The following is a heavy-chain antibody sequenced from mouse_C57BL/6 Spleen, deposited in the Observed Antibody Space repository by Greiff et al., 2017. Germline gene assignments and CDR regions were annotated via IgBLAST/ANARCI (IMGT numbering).Heavy chain of an antibody. CDR3: AFYYGSSYDAMDY. CDR2: IDPEDGET. D-gene: IGHD1-1*01. V-gene: IGHV14-2*01. CDR1: GFNIKDYY. Sequence: EVKLQESGAELVKPGASVKLSCTASGFNIKDYYMHWVKQKPEQGLEWIGRIDPEDGETKYAPKFQGKATITADTSSNTAYLQLSSLTSEDTAVYYCAFYYGSSYDAMDYWGQGTSVTVSS. J-gene: IGHJ4*01.